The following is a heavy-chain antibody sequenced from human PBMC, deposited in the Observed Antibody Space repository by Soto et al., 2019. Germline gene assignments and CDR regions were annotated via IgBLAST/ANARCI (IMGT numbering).Heavy chain of an antibody. CDR2: IYYSGST. D-gene: IGHD3-10*01. J-gene: IGHJ3*02. Sequence: PSETLSLTCTVSGGSISSGGYYWSWIRQHPGKGLEWIGYIYYSGSTYYNPSLKSRVTILVDTSKNQFSLKLSSVTAADTAVYYCAMRAGIDPPRAFDIWGQGTMVTVSS. CDR1: GGSISSGGYY. CDR3: AMRAGIDPPRAFDI. V-gene: IGHV4-31*03.